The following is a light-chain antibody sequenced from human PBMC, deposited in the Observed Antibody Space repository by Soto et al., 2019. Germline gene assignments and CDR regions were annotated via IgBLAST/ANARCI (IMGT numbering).Light chain of an antibody. CDR2: GAS. CDR1: QSVSRNS. CDR3: QQYGSSLYT. J-gene: IGKJ2*01. Sequence: EIVLTQSPGTLSLSPGERATLSCRASQSVSRNSLAWYQQKPGQAPRLFIYGASSRATGIPDRFSGSGSGTDFTLTISRLEPEDFAVFYCQQYGSSLYTFGQGTKLEIK. V-gene: IGKV3-20*01.